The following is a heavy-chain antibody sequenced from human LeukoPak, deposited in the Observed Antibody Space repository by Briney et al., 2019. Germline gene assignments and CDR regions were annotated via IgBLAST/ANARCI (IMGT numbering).Heavy chain of an antibody. V-gene: IGHV4-39*07. CDR1: GGSISSSSYY. Sequence: EPSETLSLTCTVSGGSISSSSYYWGWIRQPPGKGLEWIGSIYYSGSTYYNPSLKSRVTISVDTSKNQFSLKLSSVTAADTAVYYCARIRYYYGSGSYYNWPVPYFDYWGQGTLVTVSS. J-gene: IGHJ4*02. CDR3: ARIRYYYGSGSYYNWPVPYFDY. D-gene: IGHD3-10*01. CDR2: IYYSGST.